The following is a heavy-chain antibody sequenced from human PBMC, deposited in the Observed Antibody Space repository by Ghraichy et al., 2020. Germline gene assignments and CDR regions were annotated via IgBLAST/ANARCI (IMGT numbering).Heavy chain of an antibody. V-gene: IGHV3-30-3*01. CDR1: GFTFSTYA. D-gene: IGHD5-24*01. CDR2: ISYDGSNK. J-gene: IGHJ4*02. CDR3: ARDLDGYALFDY. Sequence: GGSLRLSCAASGFTFSTYAMHWVRQAPGKGLEWVAVISYDGSNKYYADSVKGRFTISRDNSKNTLYLQMNSLRAEDTAVYYCARDLDGYALFDYWGQGTLVTVSS.